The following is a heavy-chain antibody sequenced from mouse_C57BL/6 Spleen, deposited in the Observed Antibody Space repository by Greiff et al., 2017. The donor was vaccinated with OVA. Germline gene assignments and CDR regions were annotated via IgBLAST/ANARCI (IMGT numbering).Heavy chain of an antibody. CDR2: ISSGGDYI. CDR1: GFTFSSYA. D-gene: IGHD4-1*01. CDR3: TREEGTGTNYFDY. Sequence: EVQGVESGEGLVKPGGSLKLSCAASGFTFSSYAMSWVRQTPEKRLEWVAYISSGGDYIYYADTVKGRFTISRDNARNTLYLQMSSLKSEDTAMYYCTREEGTGTNYFDYWGQGTTLTVSS. V-gene: IGHV5-9-1*02. J-gene: IGHJ2*01.